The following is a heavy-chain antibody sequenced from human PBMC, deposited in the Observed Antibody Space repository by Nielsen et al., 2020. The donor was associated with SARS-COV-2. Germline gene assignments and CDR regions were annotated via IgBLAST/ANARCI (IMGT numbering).Heavy chain of an antibody. Sequence: ASVKVSCKASGYTFTSYGISWVRQAPGQGLEWMGWISAYNGNTNYAQKLQGRVTMTTDSSTSTAYMELRSLRSDDTAVYYCARDMDYYYGSGSYYRDAFDIWGQGTMVTVSS. CDR3: ARDMDYYYGSGSYYRDAFDI. V-gene: IGHV1-18*01. CDR2: ISAYNGNT. CDR1: GYTFTSYG. D-gene: IGHD3-10*01. J-gene: IGHJ3*02.